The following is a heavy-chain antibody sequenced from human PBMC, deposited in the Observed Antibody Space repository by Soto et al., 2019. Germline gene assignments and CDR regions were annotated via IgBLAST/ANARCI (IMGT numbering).Heavy chain of an antibody. V-gene: IGHV1-18*01. CDR3: ARRGVLPDY. CDR1: GYTFTDYG. Sequence: VASVKVSCKASGYTFTDYGITWVRQAPGQGLEWMGWISADNGNTNYAQKVQGRVTMTTDTSTSTAYMELRSLRSDDTAVYYCARRGVLPDYWGQGTLVTVSS. D-gene: IGHD3-10*01. J-gene: IGHJ4*02. CDR2: ISADNGNT.